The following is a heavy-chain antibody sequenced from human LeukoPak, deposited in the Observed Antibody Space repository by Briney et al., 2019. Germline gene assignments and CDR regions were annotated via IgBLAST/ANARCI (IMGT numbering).Heavy chain of an antibody. Sequence: SETLSLTCAVYGGSFSGYYWSWIRQPPGKGLEWIGEINHSGGTNYNPSLKSRVTISVDTSKNQFSLKLSSVTAADTAVYYCAREHSSSWYSKGGDAFDIWGQGTMVTVSS. D-gene: IGHD6-13*01. CDR2: INHSGGT. CDR1: GGSFSGYY. J-gene: IGHJ3*02. V-gene: IGHV4-34*01. CDR3: AREHSSSWYSKGGDAFDI.